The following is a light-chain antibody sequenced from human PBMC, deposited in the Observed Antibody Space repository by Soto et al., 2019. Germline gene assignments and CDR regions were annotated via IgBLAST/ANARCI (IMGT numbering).Light chain of an antibody. CDR3: QQRNIWPPVT. CDR1: PSVTNY. V-gene: IGKV3-11*01. Sequence: EIVLTQSPATLALSAWERATLSCRASPSVTNYLAWYQQKPGQAPRLLIYGAFNRATGIPARFSGSGSGTDFTLTISSLEPEDFAVYYCQQRNIWPPVTFGQGTRLEIK. J-gene: IGKJ5*01. CDR2: GAF.